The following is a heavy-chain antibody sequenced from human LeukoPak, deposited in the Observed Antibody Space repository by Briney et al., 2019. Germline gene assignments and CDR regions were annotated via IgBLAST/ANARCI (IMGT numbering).Heavy chain of an antibody. J-gene: IGHJ3*02. D-gene: IGHD3-10*01. CDR3: ARARSPDGDAFDI. CDR2: IYYSGST. Sequence: PSETLSLTCTVSGGSISSYYWSWIRQPPGKGLEWIGYIYYSGSTNYNPSLKSRVTISVDTSKNQFSLKLSSVTAADTAVYYCARARSPDGDAFDIWGQGTMVTVSS. CDR1: GGSISSYY. V-gene: IGHV4-59*01.